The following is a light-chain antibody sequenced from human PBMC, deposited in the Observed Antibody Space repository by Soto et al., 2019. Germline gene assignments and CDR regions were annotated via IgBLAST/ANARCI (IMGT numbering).Light chain of an antibody. CDR1: QSISSW. CDR3: QPFNYYPYT. CDR2: HAS. J-gene: IGKJ2*01. V-gene: IGKV1-5*01. Sequence: DIQMTQSPSTLSASGGDRVTITCRASQSISSWLAWYQQKPGKAPKVLIYHASSLETVVPSGFSGSGSVTDFTLTIDSLQPDDLATNFCQPFNYYPYTFGQGTKREI.